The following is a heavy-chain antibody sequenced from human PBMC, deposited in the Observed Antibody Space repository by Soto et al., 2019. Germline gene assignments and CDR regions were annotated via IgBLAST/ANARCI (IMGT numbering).Heavy chain of an antibody. CDR2: IFHRGST. J-gene: IGHJ4*02. Sequence: SETLSLTCSVSDDSISSYYWSWIRQAPGRGLEWIGYIFHRGSTNYSPSLKSRVAISLDTSENQFSLKVNSVTAADTAVYYCARIGGYHGPLDYWGQGTPVTVSS. V-gene: IGHV4-59*01. CDR1: DDSISSYY. D-gene: IGHD6-25*01. CDR3: ARIGGYHGPLDY.